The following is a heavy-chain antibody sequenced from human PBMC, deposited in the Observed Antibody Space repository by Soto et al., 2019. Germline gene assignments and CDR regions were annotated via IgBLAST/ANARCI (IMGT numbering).Heavy chain of an antibody. V-gene: IGHV3-33*01. CDR1: GFTFSSYG. D-gene: IGHD3-10*01. CDR2: IWYDGSNK. J-gene: IGHJ6*02. Sequence: QVQLVESGGGVVQPGRSLRLSCAASGFTFSSYGMHWVRQAPGKGLEWVAVIWYDGSNKYYADSVEGRFTISRDNSKNTLYLEMNSLRAEDTAFYYCARVRGRHYGSGSYSGVDVWGQGTTVTVSS. CDR3: ARVRGRHYGSGSYSGVDV.